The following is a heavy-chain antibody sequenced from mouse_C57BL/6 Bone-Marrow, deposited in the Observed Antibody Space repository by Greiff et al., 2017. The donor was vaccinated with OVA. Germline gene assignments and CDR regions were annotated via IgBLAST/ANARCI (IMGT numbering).Heavy chain of an antibody. Sequence: EVKLVESGGGLVKPGGSLKLSCAASGFTFSSYAMSWVRQTPEKRLEWVATISDGGSYTYYPDNVKGRFTISRDNAKNNLYLQMSHLKSEDTAMYYCARGPTMGAMDYWGQGTSVTVSS. CDR1: GFTFSSYA. CDR3: ARGPTMGAMDY. V-gene: IGHV5-4*03. CDR2: ISDGGSYT. J-gene: IGHJ4*01. D-gene: IGHD2-10*01.